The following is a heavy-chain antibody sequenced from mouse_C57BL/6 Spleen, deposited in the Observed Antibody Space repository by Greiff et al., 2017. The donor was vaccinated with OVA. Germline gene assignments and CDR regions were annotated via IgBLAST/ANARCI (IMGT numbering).Heavy chain of an antibody. CDR2: IHPNSGST. D-gene: IGHD1-1*01. CDR3: ARSDYVSSWLTGTTFDY. Sequence: QVQLQQPGAELVKPGASVKLSCKASGYTFTSYWMHWVKQRPGQGLEWIGMIHPNSGSTNYNEKFKSKATLTVDKSSSTAYMQLSSLTSEDSAVFYCARSDYVSSWLTGTTFDYWGQGTTLTVSS. CDR1: GYTFTSYW. V-gene: IGHV1-64*01. J-gene: IGHJ2*01.